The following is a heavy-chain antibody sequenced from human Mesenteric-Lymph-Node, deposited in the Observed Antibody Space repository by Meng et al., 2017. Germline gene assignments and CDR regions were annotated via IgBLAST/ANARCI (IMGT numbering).Heavy chain of an antibody. CDR2: IYTSGST. J-gene: IGHJ3*02. Sequence: SETLSLTCTVSGGSISSYYWSWIRQPAGKGLEWIGRIYTSGSTNYNPSLKSRVTMSVDTSKNQFSLKLSSVTAADTAVYYCARIGVKYSSSWYIYSEGAFDIWGQGTMVTV. CDR3: ARIGVKYSSSWYIYSEGAFDI. CDR1: GGSISSYY. D-gene: IGHD6-13*01. V-gene: IGHV4-4*07.